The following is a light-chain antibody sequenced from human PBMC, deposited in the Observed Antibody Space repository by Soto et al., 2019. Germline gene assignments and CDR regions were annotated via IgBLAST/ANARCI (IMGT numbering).Light chain of an antibody. J-gene: IGLJ3*02. CDR2: DVS. V-gene: IGLV2-11*01. CDR1: SRDVGAYNY. Sequence: QSALTQPRSVSGSPGQSVTVSCTGTSRDVGAYNYVSWFQQHPGKAPKLMIYDVSKRPSGVPDRFSGSKSGNTASLPISGLQAEDEADYYCCSYAGSYTWVFGGGTKLTVL. CDR3: CSYAGSYTWV.